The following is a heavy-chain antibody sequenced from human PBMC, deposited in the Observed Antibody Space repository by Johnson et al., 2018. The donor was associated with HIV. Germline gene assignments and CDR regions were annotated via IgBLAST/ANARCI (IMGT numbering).Heavy chain of an antibody. Sequence: VQLVESGGGLVQPGRSLRLSCTASGFTFGDYAMNWFRQAPGKGLEWVGFIRSKAYGGTTEYAASVKGRFTISRDDSKSIAYLQMNSLKTEDTAVYYCARDRGIYEGAFDIWGQGTMVTVSS. CDR1: GFTFGDYA. V-gene: IGHV3-49*03. CDR3: ARDRGIYEGAFDI. J-gene: IGHJ3*02. CDR2: IRSKAYGGTT. D-gene: IGHD3-3*01.